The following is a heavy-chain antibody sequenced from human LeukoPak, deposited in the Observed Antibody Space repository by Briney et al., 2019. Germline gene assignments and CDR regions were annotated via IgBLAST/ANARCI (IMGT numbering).Heavy chain of an antibody. CDR2: INHSGST. CDR1: GGSFSGYY. CDR3: ARGHVSSWT. Sequence: SETLSLTCAVYGGSFSGYYWGWIRQPPGKGLEWIGEINHSGSTNYNPSLKSRVTISVDTSKNQFSLKLSSVTAADTAVYYCARGHVSSWTWGQGTLVTVSS. V-gene: IGHV4-34*01. D-gene: IGHD6-13*01. J-gene: IGHJ5*02.